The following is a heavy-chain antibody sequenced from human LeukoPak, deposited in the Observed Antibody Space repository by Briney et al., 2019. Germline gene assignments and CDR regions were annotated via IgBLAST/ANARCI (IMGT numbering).Heavy chain of an antibody. CDR2: ISGSGGST. CDR3: ARGGQYCSSTSCYRKAFDI. V-gene: IGHV3-23*01. J-gene: IGHJ3*02. Sequence: GGSLRLSCAASGFTFSSYAMSWVRQAPGKGLEWVSAISGSGGSTYYADSVKGRFTISRDNSKNTLYLQMNSLRAEDTAVYYCARGGQYCSSTSCYRKAFDIWGQGTMVTVSS. CDR1: GFTFSSYA. D-gene: IGHD2-2*02.